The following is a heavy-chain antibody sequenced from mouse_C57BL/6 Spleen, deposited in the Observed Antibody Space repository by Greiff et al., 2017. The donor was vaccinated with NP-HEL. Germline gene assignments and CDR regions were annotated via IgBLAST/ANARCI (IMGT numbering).Heavy chain of an antibody. CDR1: GYSFTGYY. J-gene: IGHJ4*01. Sequence: EVQLQQSGPELVKPGASVKISCKASGYSFTGYYMNWVKQSPEKSLEWIGEINPSTGGTTYNQKFKAKATLTVDKSSSTAYMQLKSLTSEDSAVYYCARGANWDVSKAMDYWGHRTSVTVSS. CDR3: ARGANWDVSKAMDY. D-gene: IGHD4-1*01. CDR2: INPSTGGT. V-gene: IGHV1-42*01.